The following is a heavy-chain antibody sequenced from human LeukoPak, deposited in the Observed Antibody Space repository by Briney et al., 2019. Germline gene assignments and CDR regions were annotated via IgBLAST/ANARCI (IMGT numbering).Heavy chain of an antibody. D-gene: IGHD5-12*01. J-gene: IGHJ4*02. CDR1: GYTFTGYY. CDR2: INPNSGGT. Sequence: ASVKVSCKASGYTFTGYYMHWVRQAPGQGLEWMGWINPNSGGTNYAQKFQGRVTITRDTSASTAYMELSSLRSEDTAVYYCARDSSKYSGYDNWGQGTLVTVSS. V-gene: IGHV1-2*02. CDR3: ARDSSKYSGYDN.